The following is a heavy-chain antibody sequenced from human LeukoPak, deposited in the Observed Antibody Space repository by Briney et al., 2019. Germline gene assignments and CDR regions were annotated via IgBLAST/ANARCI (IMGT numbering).Heavy chain of an antibody. V-gene: IGHV1-8*01. CDR2: MNPNSGNT. D-gene: IGHD1-26*01. CDR1: GYTFTSYD. Sequence: ASVKVSCKASGYTFTSYDIDWVRQATGQGLEWMGWMNPNSGNTGYAQKFQGRVTMTRNTSISTAYMELNSLRSEDTAVYYCARALVGATSYYFDYWGQGTLVTVSS. CDR3: ARALVGATSYYFDY. J-gene: IGHJ4*02.